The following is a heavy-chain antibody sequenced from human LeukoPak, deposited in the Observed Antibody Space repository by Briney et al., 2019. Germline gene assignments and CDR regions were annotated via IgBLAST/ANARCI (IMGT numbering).Heavy chain of an antibody. J-gene: IGHJ3*02. V-gene: IGHV3-48*01. Sequence: GGSLRLSCAASGFTFSSHSMNWVRQAPGMGLEWVSYISSSSSSRYYADSVKGRFTISRDNSKNTLYLQMNSLRAEDTAVYYCASFYGSGSFHAFDIWGQGTMVTVSS. D-gene: IGHD3-10*01. CDR3: ASFYGSGSFHAFDI. CDR1: GFTFSSHS. CDR2: ISSSSSSR.